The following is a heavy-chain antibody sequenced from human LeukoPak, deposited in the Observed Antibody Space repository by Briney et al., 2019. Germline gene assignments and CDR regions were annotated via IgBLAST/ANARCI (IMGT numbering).Heavy chain of an antibody. Sequence: ASVKVSCKASGYTFTSYAISWVRQAPGQGLEWMGRIIPILGIANYAQKFQGRVTITADKSTSTAYMELSSLRSEDTAVYYCATAPEDSSWYEDYWGQGTLVTVSS. CDR1: GYTFTSYA. V-gene: IGHV1-69*04. CDR2: IIPILGIA. J-gene: IGHJ4*02. CDR3: ATAPEDSSWYEDY. D-gene: IGHD6-13*01.